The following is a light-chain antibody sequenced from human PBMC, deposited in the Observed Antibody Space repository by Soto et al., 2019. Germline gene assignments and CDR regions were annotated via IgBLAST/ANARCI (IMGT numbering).Light chain of an antibody. CDR3: QQYYNYPRT. CDR2: AAS. V-gene: IGKV1-8*01. J-gene: IGKJ1*01. Sequence: AIRMTQSPSSLSASTGDRVTITCRASQGISSYLAWYQQKPGKAPKLLIYAASTLQSGVPSRFSGSGSGTDFTLTFSCLQSEDFAIYHCQQYYNYPRTFGQGTKVDIK. CDR1: QGISSY.